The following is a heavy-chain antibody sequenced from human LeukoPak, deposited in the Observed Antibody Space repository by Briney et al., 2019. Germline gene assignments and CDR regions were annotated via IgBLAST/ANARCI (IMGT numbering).Heavy chain of an antibody. V-gene: IGHV1-69*13. CDR1: GGTFSSYA. D-gene: IGHD3-22*01. CDR2: IISIFGTA. Sequence: SVKVSCKASGGTFSSYAISWVRQAPGQGLEWMGGIISIFGTANYAQKFQGRVTITADESTSTAYMELSSLRSEDTAVYYCARASEPYYYDSSGPIFDYWGQGTLVTVSS. J-gene: IGHJ4*02. CDR3: ARASEPYYYDSSGPIFDY.